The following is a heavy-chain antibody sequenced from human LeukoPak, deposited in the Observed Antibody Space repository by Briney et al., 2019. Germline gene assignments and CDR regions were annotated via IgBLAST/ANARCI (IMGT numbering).Heavy chain of an antibody. Sequence: PGGSLRLSCAASGFTFSSYEMNWVRQAPGKGLEWVSSISGSGGATYYADSVKGRFTISRDNSENTLYLQINSLRVEDTAVFYCAKNYGSGTYYNYFDSWGQGTLVTVSS. D-gene: IGHD3-10*01. CDR1: GFTFSSYE. CDR2: ISGSGGAT. V-gene: IGHV3-23*01. J-gene: IGHJ4*02. CDR3: AKNYGSGTYYNYFDS.